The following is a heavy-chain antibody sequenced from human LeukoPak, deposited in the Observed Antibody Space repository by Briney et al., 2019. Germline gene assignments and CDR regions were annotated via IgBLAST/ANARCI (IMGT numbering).Heavy chain of an antibody. CDR2: IISSGSTI. Sequence: PGGSLRLSCAASGFTFSSYEMNWVRQAPGKGLEWVSYIISSGSTISYADSVKGRFTISRGNAKNSLYLQMNSLRAEDTAVYYCARSDRSGFDAFDIWGQGTMVTVSS. D-gene: IGHD5-12*01. V-gene: IGHV3-48*03. J-gene: IGHJ3*02. CDR3: ARSDRSGFDAFDI. CDR1: GFTFSSYE.